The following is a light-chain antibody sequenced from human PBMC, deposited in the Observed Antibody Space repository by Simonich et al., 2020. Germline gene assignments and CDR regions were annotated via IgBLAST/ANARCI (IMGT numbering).Light chain of an antibody. Sequence: QSALTQPASVSGSPGQSITISCTGTSSDVGGYNYVSWYQQHPGKAPKLMIYDVNKPPPVVSNRFSGSKSGNTASLTISGLPAEDEADYYCSSYTSSSTWVFGGGTKLTVL. J-gene: IGLJ3*02. CDR1: SSDVGGYNY. V-gene: IGLV2-14*01. CDR2: DVN. CDR3: SSYTSSSTWV.